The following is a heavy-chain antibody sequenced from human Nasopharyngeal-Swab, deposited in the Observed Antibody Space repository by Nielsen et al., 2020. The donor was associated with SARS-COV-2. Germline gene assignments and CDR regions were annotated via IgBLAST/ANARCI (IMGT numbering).Heavy chain of an antibody. CDR2: ISYDGSNK. D-gene: IGHD3-16*01. CDR1: GFTFSSYG. V-gene: IGHV3-30*03. CDR3: ARASLGAERTSRAFDI. Sequence: GESLKISCAASGFTFSSYGMHWVRQAPGKGLEWVAVISYDGSNKYYADSVKGRFTISRDNSKNTLYLQMNSLRDEDTAVYYCARASLGAERTSRAFDIWGQGTMVTVSS. J-gene: IGHJ3*02.